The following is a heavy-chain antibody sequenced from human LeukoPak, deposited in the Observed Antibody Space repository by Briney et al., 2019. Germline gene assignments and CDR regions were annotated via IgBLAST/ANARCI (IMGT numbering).Heavy chain of an antibody. CDR1: GGSISSSSYY. V-gene: IGHV4-61*01. J-gene: IGHJ4*02. D-gene: IGHD3-10*01. Sequence: PSETLSLTCTVSGGSISSSSYYWSWIRQPPGKGLEWIGYIYYSGSTNYNPSLKSRVTISVDTSKNQFSLKLSSVTAADTAVYYCARVSGSGSVWGQGTLVTVSS. CDR2: IYYSGST. CDR3: ARVSGSGSV.